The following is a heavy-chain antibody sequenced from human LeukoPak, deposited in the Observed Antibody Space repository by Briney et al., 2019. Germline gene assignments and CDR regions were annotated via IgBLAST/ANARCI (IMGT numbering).Heavy chain of an antibody. Sequence: PGGSLRLSCAASGFTVSSNYMSWVRQGPGKGLEWVSVIYSGGSTYYADSVKGRFTISRDNSKNTLYLQMNSLRAEDTAVYYCARGSKYSSGWFIYYYMDVWGKGTTVIISS. V-gene: IGHV3-53*01. CDR3: ARGSKYSSGWFIYYYMDV. J-gene: IGHJ6*03. CDR1: GFTVSSNY. CDR2: IYSGGST. D-gene: IGHD6-19*01.